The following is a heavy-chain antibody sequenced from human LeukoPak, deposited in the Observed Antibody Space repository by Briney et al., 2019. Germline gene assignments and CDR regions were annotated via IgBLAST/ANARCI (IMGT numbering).Heavy chain of an antibody. J-gene: IGHJ5*02. CDR3: ARDGGVRGGAVNWFDP. V-gene: IGHV3-21*01. Sequence: GGSLRLSCAASGFTFSSYWMSWVRQAPGKGLEWVSSISSSSSYKYYADSVKGRFTISRDNAKNSLYLQMNSLRAEDTAVYYCARDGGVRGGAVNWFDPWGQGTLVTVSS. D-gene: IGHD3-10*01. CDR2: ISSSSSYK. CDR1: GFTFSSYW.